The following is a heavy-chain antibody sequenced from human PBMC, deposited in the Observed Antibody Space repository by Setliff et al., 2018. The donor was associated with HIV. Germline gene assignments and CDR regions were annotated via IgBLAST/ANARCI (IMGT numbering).Heavy chain of an antibody. V-gene: IGHV4-34*01. CDR2: VHPSGSI. CDR3: ARGRDWAKTGDF. D-gene: IGHD3-9*01. J-gene: IGHJ4*02. CDR1: GVSFSGDY. Sequence: SETLSLTCAVSGVSFSGDYWSWVRQPPGKGLEWIAEVHPSGSINYHSSLKSRVAISVDTSNNQFSLTMTSVTAADAAVYYCARGRDWAKTGDFWGQGALVTVSS.